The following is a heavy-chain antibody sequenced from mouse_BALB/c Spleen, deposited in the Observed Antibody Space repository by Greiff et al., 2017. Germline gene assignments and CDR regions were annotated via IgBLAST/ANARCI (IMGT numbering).Heavy chain of an antibody. D-gene: IGHD2-1*01. V-gene: IGHV2-9*02. J-gene: IGHJ3*01. Sequence: VKLVESGPGLVAPSQSLSITCTVSGFSLTSYGVHWVRQPPGKGLEWLGVIWAGGSTNYNSALMSRLSISKDNSKSQVFLKMNSLQTDDTAMYYCARGKVYYGNQAWFAYWGQGTLVTVSA. CDR1: GFSLTSYG. CDR3: ARGKVYYGNQAWFAY. CDR2: IWAGGST.